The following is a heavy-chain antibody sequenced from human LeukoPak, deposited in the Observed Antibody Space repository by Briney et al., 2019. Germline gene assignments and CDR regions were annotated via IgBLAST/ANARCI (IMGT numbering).Heavy chain of an antibody. Sequence: ASVKVSCKXSGGTFSSYAISWVRQAPRQGLEWMGGIIPIFGTANDAQKFQGRVTITGDESTSTAYLELSSLRSEDTAVYYCARTYDSSGSVPPDYFDYWGQGTLVTVSS. D-gene: IGHD3-22*01. CDR2: IIPIFGTA. V-gene: IGHV1-69*13. J-gene: IGHJ4*02. CDR1: GGTFSSYA. CDR3: ARTYDSSGSVPPDYFDY.